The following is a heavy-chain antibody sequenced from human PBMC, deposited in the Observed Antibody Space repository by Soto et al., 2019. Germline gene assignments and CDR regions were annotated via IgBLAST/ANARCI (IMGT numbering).Heavy chain of an antibody. J-gene: IGHJ6*02. CDR1: GFTFSSYG. CDR2: ISYDGSNK. Sequence: GGSLRLSCAASGFTFSSYGMHWVRQAPGKGLEWVAVISYDGSNKYYADSVKGRFTISRDNSKNTLYLQMNSLRAEDTAVYYCPKDIAAAATSYGMDVWGQGTTVTVSS. CDR3: PKDIAAAATSYGMDV. V-gene: IGHV3-30*18. D-gene: IGHD6-13*01.